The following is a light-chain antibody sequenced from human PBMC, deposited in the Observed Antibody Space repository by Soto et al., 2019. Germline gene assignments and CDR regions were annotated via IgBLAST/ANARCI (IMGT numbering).Light chain of an antibody. J-gene: IGLJ1*01. CDR3: SSYTNSRTLL. Sequence: QSALTQPASVSGSPGQSITISCTGTSDNYVSWYQQHPGEVPKLMIYGVTNRPSGVSDRFSGSKSGNTASLTISGLQTEDEADYYCSSYTNSRTLLFGAGTKLTVL. CDR1: SDNY. CDR2: GVT. V-gene: IGLV2-14*01.